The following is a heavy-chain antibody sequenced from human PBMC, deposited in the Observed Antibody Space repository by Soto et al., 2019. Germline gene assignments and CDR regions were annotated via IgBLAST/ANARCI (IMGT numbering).Heavy chain of an antibody. D-gene: IGHD3-3*01. J-gene: IGHJ4*02. CDR1: GGSISSGDYY. CDR3: ARVGRRVLRFLEWLSFDF. Sequence: QVQLQESGPGLVKPSQTLSLTCTVSGGSISSGDYYWSWIRQPPGKGLEWIGYIYYSGSTYYNPSLKSRVTISVDTSTNQCSLKLSSVTAADTAVYYCARVGRRVLRFLEWLSFDFWGQGTLVTVSS. V-gene: IGHV4-30-4*01. CDR2: IYYSGST.